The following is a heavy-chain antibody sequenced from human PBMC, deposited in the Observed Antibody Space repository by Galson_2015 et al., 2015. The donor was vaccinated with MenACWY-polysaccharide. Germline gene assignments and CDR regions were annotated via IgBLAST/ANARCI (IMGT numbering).Heavy chain of an antibody. D-gene: IGHD6-13*01. V-gene: IGHV3-7*03. Sequence: SLRLSCAASRFTFSSYWMTWVRQAPGKGLEWVANIKPDGSEKNYVDSVKGRFTISRDNARNYLYLQLNSLRVEDTALYYCAKGLDGVAAPDYGGQGTLAPVSS. CDR1: RFTFSSYW. J-gene: IGHJ4*02. CDR2: IKPDGSEK. CDR3: AKGLDGVAAPDY.